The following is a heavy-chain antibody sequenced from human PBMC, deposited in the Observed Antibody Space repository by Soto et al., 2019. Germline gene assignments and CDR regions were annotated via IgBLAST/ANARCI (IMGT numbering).Heavy chain of an antibody. V-gene: IGHV3-15*01. CDR3: TTDYDSSGYNPPGPP. CDR1: VFTFSNAW. CDR2: IKSKTDGGTT. D-gene: IGHD3-22*01. J-gene: IGHJ4*02. Sequence: PGGSLRLSCAASVFTFSNAWMSWVRQAPGKGLEWVGRIKSKTDGGTTDYAAPVKGRFTISRDDSKNTLYLQMNSLKTEDTAVYYCTTDYDSSGYNPPGPPGGQGTMVTVSS.